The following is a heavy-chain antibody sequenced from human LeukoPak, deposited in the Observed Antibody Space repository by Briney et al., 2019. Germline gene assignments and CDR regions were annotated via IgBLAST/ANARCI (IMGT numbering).Heavy chain of an antibody. CDR2: IYYSGST. J-gene: IGHJ4*02. V-gene: IGHV4-59*01. CDR3: ARDGRGYYDSSGHYPLF. D-gene: IGHD3-22*01. Sequence: SETLSLTCTVSGGSISSYYWSWIRQPPGKGLEWIGYIYYSGSTNYNPSLKSRVTISVDTSKNQFSLKLSSVTAADTAVYYCARDGRGYYDSSGHYPLFWGQGTLVTVSS. CDR1: GGSISSYY.